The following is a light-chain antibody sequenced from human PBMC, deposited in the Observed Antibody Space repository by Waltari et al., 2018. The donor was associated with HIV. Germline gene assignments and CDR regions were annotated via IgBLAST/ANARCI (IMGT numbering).Light chain of an antibody. Sequence: DIKMTQSPSSLSASVGDTITISCRASQSISTHLNWYQQKLGKVPKVLIYCASTLQSGAPSRFSGSGSGTHFTLTISNLQPEDFATYYCQQSHSNPLTFGPGTKVDVK. V-gene: IGKV1-39*01. J-gene: IGKJ3*01. CDR3: QQSHSNPLT. CDR1: QSISTH. CDR2: CAS.